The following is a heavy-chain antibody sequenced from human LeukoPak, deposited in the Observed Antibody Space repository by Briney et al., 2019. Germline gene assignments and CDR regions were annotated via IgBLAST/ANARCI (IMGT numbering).Heavy chain of an antibody. CDR3: AKDLQGGFDY. V-gene: IGHV3-30*18. CDR2: IPYDGSNK. Sequence: GGSLRLSCAPSGFTFSSYGMHWVRQAPGKGLEWVAVIPYDGSNKYYADSVKGRFTISRDNSKNTLYLQMNSLRAEDTAVYYCAKDLQGGFDYWGQGTLVTVSS. CDR1: GFTFSSYG. D-gene: IGHD3-16*01. J-gene: IGHJ4*02.